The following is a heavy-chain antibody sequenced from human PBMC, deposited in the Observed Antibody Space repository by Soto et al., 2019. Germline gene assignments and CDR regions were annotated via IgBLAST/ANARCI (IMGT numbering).Heavy chain of an antibody. CDR2: IIPIFGTA. CDR3: ARGRSKGAVGVYYYGMDV. Sequence: SMKVSCKASGGTFSSYAISWVRQAPGQGLERMGGIIPIFGTANYAQKFQGRVTITADESTSTAYMELSSLRSEDTAVYYCARGRSKGAVGVYYYGMDVWGQGTTVTVSS. V-gene: IGHV1-69*13. J-gene: IGHJ6*02. CDR1: GGTFSSYA. D-gene: IGHD3-10*01.